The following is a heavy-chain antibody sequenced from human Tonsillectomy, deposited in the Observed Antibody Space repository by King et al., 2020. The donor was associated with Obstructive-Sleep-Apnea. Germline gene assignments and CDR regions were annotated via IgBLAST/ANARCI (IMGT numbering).Heavy chain of an antibody. D-gene: IGHD3-9*01. V-gene: IGHV2-26*01. J-gene: IGHJ4*02. CDR3: ARTSSPDTFTGYTYFDY. Sequence: TLKESGPVLVKPTETLTLTCTVSGFSFSNARMGVSWIRQPPGKALEWLAHIFSNDEKSYSTSLKSRFTISKDTSKSQVVLTMTNMDPVDTATYYCARTSSPDTFTGYTYFDYWGQGTLVTVSS. CDR1: GFSFSNARMG. CDR2: IFSNDEK.